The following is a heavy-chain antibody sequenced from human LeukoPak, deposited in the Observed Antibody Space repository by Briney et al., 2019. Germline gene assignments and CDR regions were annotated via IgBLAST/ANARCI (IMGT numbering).Heavy chain of an antibody. D-gene: IGHD3-10*01. CDR1: GGTFSSYA. Sequence: GASVKVSCKASGGTFSSYAIGWVRQAPGQGLEWMGGIIPIFGTANYAQKFQGRVTITADKSTSTAYMELSSLRSEDTAVYYCARDTMVRGVIISLGAFDIWGQGTMVTVSS. CDR3: ARDTMVRGVIISLGAFDI. CDR2: IIPIFGTA. J-gene: IGHJ3*02. V-gene: IGHV1-69*06.